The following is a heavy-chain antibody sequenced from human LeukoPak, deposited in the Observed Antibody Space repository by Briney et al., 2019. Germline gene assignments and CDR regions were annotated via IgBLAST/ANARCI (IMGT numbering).Heavy chain of an antibody. CDR2: TSGSGGST. J-gene: IGHJ4*02. CDR3: ASGYSSGWYSDYFDY. Sequence: PGGSLRLSCAASGFTFSSYAMSWVRQAPGKGLEWVSATSGSGGSTYYADSVKGRFTISRDNSKNTLYLQMNSLRAEDTAVYYCASGYSSGWYSDYFDYWGQGTLVTVSS. CDR1: GFTFSSYA. D-gene: IGHD6-19*01. V-gene: IGHV3-23*01.